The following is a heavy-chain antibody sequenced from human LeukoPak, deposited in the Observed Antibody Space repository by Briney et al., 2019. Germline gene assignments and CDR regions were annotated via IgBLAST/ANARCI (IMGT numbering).Heavy chain of an antibody. Sequence: PGGSLRLSCAASGFTFSSYGMHWVRQAPGKGLEWVAVIWYDGSNKYYADSVKGRFTISRDNSKNTLYLQMNSLRAEDTAVYYCARNGGYSGSYYFDYWGQGTLVTVSS. J-gene: IGHJ4*02. CDR1: GFTFSSYG. CDR3: ARNGGYSGSYYFDY. V-gene: IGHV3-33*01. CDR2: IWYDGSNK. D-gene: IGHD1-26*01.